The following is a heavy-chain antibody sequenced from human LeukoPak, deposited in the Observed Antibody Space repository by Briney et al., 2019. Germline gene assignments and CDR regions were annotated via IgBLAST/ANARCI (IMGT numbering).Heavy chain of an antibody. Sequence: GGSLRLSCAASGFTFSSYWMPWVRQAPGKGLMWVSRVSSDGSSTSYADSVKGRFTISRDNAKNTLSLQMNSLRAEDTAMYYCAREAIRFPDYWGQGTLVTVSS. CDR3: AREAIRFPDY. J-gene: IGHJ4*02. D-gene: IGHD3-3*01. CDR1: GFTFSSYW. CDR2: VSSDGSST. V-gene: IGHV3-74*01.